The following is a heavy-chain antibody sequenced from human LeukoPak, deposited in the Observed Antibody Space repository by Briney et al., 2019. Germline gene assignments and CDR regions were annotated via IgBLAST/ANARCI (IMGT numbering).Heavy chain of an antibody. CDR1: GGSISSGSYY. D-gene: IGHD3-3*01. CDR2: IYTSGST. CDR3: ARVGVVDDY. Sequence: SETLSLTCTVSGGSISSGSYYWSWVRQPAGKGLEWIGRIYTSGSTNYNPSLKSRVTISVDTSKNQFSLKLSSVTAADTAVYYCARVGVVDDYWGQGTLVTVSS. J-gene: IGHJ4*02. V-gene: IGHV4-61*02.